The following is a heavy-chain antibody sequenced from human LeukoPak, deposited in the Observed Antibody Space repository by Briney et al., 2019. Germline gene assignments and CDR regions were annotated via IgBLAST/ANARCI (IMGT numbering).Heavy chain of an antibody. CDR3: ARAGRDGYTFDY. Sequence: SETLSLTCTVSGGSISSYYWSWIRQPPGKGLEWIGYIYYSGSTNYNPSLKSRVTISVDTSKNQFSLKLSSVTAEDTAVYYCARAGRDGYTFDYWGQGTLVTVSS. J-gene: IGHJ4*02. V-gene: IGHV4-59*08. CDR1: GGSISSYY. D-gene: IGHD5-24*01. CDR2: IYYSGST.